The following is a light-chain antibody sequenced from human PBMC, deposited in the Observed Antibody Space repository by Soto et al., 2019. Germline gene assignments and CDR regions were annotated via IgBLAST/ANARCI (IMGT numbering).Light chain of an antibody. CDR1: QNLLFTNGYNY. CDR3: MQVLHTPLT. J-gene: IGKJ4*01. V-gene: IGKV2-28*01. Sequence: DIVMTQSPLSLPVIPGAPAAISCRSSQNLLFTNGYNYVDWYLQKPGQSPQLLIYLASHRASGVPDMLSGSGSGTDFTLKISRVEAADVGVYYCMQVLHTPLTFGRGTKVE. CDR2: LAS.